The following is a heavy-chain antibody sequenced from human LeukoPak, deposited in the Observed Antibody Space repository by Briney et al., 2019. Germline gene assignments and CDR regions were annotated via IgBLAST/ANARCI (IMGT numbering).Heavy chain of an antibody. J-gene: IGHJ3*02. CDR3: AKTVTVTTSAFDI. CDR1: GYSISSGYY. Sequence: SETLSLTCTVSGYSISSGYYWGWIRQPPGKGLEWMGTIYHSGSTYYNPSLKSRVTISVDTSKNQLSLKLSSVTAADTAVYYCAKTVTVTTSAFDIWGQGTMVTVSS. CDR2: IYHSGST. D-gene: IGHD4-17*01. V-gene: IGHV4-38-2*02.